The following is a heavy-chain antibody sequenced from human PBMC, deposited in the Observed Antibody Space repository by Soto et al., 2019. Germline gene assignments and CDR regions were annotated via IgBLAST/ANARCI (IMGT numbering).Heavy chain of an antibody. D-gene: IGHD3-22*01. V-gene: IGHV3-53*01. CDR3: ARADYYDSSGYATFDY. Sequence: GGSLRLSCAASGFTVSSNYMSWVRQAPGKGLEWVSVIYSGGSTYYADSVKGRFTISRDNSKNTLYLQMNSLRAEDTAVYYCARADYYDSSGYATFDYWGQGTLVTVSS. CDR2: IYSGGST. CDR1: GFTVSSNY. J-gene: IGHJ4*02.